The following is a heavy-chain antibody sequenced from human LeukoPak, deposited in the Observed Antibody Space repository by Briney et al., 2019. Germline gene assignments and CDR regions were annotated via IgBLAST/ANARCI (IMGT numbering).Heavy chain of an antibody. J-gene: IGHJ4*02. Sequence: GGSLRLSCAAAGFSFSSYCMHWVRHATGKGLMWVSRTNSDGSSTSYADSVKGRFTISRDNAKNTLYLQMNSLRAEDTAVYYCARAGTVTTNYFDYWGQGALVTVSS. CDR3: ARAGTVTTNYFDY. CDR1: GFSFSSYC. CDR2: TNSDGSST. V-gene: IGHV3-74*01. D-gene: IGHD4-17*01.